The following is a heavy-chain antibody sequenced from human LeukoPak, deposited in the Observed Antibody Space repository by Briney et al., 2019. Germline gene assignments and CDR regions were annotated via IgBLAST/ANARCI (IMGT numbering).Heavy chain of an antibody. J-gene: IGHJ4*02. CDR3: AKWGDYDVLTGYYVSDY. CDR1: GFTFSNYA. D-gene: IGHD3-9*01. CDR2: ITGSGGNT. Sequence: GGSLRLSCAASGFTFSNYAMSWVRQALGKGLEWVSAITGSGGNTYYADSVKGRFTISRDNCKNTVFLQMNSLRAEDTAVYYCAKWGDYDVLTGYYVSDYWGQGTLVTVSS. V-gene: IGHV3-23*01.